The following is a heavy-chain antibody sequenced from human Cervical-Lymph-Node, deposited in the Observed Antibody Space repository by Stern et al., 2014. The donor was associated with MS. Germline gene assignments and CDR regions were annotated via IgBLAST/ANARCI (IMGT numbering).Heavy chain of an antibody. D-gene: IGHD2/OR15-2a*01. CDR1: GDSISGYY. CDR3: AKYVRGDNQYYLDY. CDR2: IYYTGNN. J-gene: IGHJ4*02. V-gene: IGHV4-59*01. Sequence: QLQLQESGPGVVRPSETLSLTCTVSGDSISGYYWSWIRQPPGKGLAWIGYIYYTGNNNYNPSLNRRVTMLLDTSKNQFSLRRSSVTAADTAVYYCAKYVRGDNQYYLDYWGQGALVTVSS.